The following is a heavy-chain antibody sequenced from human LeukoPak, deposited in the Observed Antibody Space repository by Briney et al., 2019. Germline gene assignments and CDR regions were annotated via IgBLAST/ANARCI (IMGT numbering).Heavy chain of an antibody. CDR3: AKDSSGYYSSNFDY. J-gene: IGHJ4*02. D-gene: IGHD3-22*01. CDR2: IIPILGIA. CDR1: GGTFSSYA. V-gene: IGHV1-69*04. Sequence: GASVKVSCKASGGTFSSYAISWERQAPGQGLEWMGRIIPILGIANYAQKFQGRVTITADKSTSTAYMELSSLRSEDTAVYYCAKDSSGYYSSNFDYWGQGTLVTVSS.